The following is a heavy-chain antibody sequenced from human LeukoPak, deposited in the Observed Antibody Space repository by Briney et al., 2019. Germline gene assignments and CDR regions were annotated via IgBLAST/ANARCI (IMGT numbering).Heavy chain of an antibody. CDR3: ARDYYDSNNAFDI. Sequence: GGPLRLSCAASGSTVSSNYMSWVRQAPGKGLEWVSVIYSGGSTYYADSVKGRFTISRHNSKNTLYLQMNSLRAEDTAVYYCARDYYDSNNAFDIWGQGTMVTVSS. D-gene: IGHD3-22*01. CDR1: GSTVSSNY. V-gene: IGHV3-53*04. J-gene: IGHJ3*02. CDR2: IYSGGST.